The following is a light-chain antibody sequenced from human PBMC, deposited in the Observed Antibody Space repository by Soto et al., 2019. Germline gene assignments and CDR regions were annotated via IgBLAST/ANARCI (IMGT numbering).Light chain of an antibody. CDR2: GAS. Sequence: ERVMTQSPATLSVAPGERATLSCRASQSVSSDLAWYQQKPGQAPRLLIYGASTRATGIPARFSGCGSGTEFTLTVSSLQSEDFAVYYCQEYHDWPFTFGQGTKLEI. V-gene: IGKV3-15*01. CDR3: QEYHDWPFT. CDR1: QSVSSD. J-gene: IGKJ2*01.